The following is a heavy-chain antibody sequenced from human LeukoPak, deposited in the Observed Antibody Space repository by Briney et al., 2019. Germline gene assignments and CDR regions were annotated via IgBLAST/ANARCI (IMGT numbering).Heavy chain of an antibody. CDR2: INSDGSST. D-gene: IGHD2-21*02. CDR3: ARENAGDRWFDT. Sequence: GGSLTLSCAASGFTFSSYCLHWVRHAPGKGLVWVSRINSDGSSTNYADSVKGRFTISRDNAKNTLYLQMNSLRAEDTAVYYCARENAGDRWFDTWGQGTLVTVSS. V-gene: IGHV3-74*01. CDR1: GFTFSSYC. J-gene: IGHJ5*02.